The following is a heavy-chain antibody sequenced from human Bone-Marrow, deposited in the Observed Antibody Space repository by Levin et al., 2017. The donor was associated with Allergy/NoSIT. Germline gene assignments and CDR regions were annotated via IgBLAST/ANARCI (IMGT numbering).Heavy chain of an antibody. V-gene: IGHV3-48*03. J-gene: IGHJ3*01. Sequence: PGGSLRLSCAASGFTFSSYAMHWVRQAPGRGLEWIAHISGSGIFTYYADSVKGRLTISRDNAQSSLYLQMNSLRDDDTAVYYCVRENFWAFDVWGQGTVVTVSS. CDR1: GFTFSSYA. CDR2: ISGSGIFT. CDR3: VRENFWAFDV.